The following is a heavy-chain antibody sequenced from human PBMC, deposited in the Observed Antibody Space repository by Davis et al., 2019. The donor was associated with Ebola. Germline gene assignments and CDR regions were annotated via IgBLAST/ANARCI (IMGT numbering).Heavy chain of an antibody. CDR3: ARDREAARRKEPKPRYYYYGIDV. CDR1: GYTFTGYY. J-gene: IGHJ6*02. CDR2: INPNSGGT. V-gene: IGHV1-2*04. D-gene: IGHD6-6*01. Sequence: AASVKVSCKASGYTFTGYYMHWVRQAPGQGLEWMGWINPNSGGTNYAQKFQGWVTMTRDTSTSTVYMELSSLRSEDTAVYYCARDREAARRKEPKPRYYYYGIDVWGQGTTVTVSS.